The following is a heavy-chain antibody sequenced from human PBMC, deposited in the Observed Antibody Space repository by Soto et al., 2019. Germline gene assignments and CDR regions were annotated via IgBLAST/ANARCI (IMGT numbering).Heavy chain of an antibody. CDR3: AREDYGMDV. J-gene: IGHJ6*02. Sequence: QVPLVESGGGVVQPGRSLRLSCAASGFTFSSYAMHWVRQAPGKGLEWVAVISYDGSNKYYADSVKGRFTISRDNSKNTLYLQMNSLRAEDTAVYYCAREDYGMDVWGQGTTVTVSS. CDR2: ISYDGSNK. V-gene: IGHV3-30-3*01. CDR1: GFTFSSYA.